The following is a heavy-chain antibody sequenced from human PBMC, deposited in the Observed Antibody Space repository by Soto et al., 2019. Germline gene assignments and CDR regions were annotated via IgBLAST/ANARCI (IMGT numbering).Heavy chain of an antibody. D-gene: IGHD6-19*01. CDR1: GGTFSSSA. CDR3: ARSETAGHRDFDI. V-gene: IGHV1-69*06. J-gene: IGHJ3*02. CDR2: IIPTFGTA. Sequence: QVQLVQSGAEMREPGSSVKVSCKASGGTFSSSAINWLRQAPGQGPEWMGGIIPTFGTANYIEKFRGRVTITADTSTSTAYMEVSSLTSEDTAMYFCARSETAGHRDFDIWGQGTMVTVSS.